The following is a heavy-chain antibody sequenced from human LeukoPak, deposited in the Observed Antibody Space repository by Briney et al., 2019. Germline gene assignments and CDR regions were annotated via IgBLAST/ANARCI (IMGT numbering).Heavy chain of an antibody. CDR3: ARQEWLVHGGGVDY. CDR2: IYYSGST. CDR1: GGSISSGGYY. J-gene: IGHJ4*02. V-gene: IGHV4-39*01. D-gene: IGHD6-19*01. Sequence: SQTLSLTCTVSGGSISSGGYYWSWIRQPPGKGLEWIGSIYYSGSTYYNPSLKSRVTISVDTSKNQFSLKLSSVTAADTAVYYCARQEWLVHGGGVDYWGQGTLVTVSS.